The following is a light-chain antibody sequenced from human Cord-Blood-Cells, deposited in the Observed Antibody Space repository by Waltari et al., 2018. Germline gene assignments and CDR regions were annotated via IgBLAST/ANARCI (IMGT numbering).Light chain of an antibody. V-gene: IGLV2-14*01. CDR3: SSYTSSSTYV. Sequence: QSALTQPASVSGSPGQSITISCTGTSSDVGGYNHVSWSQQHPGKAPKLRIYEVSNRPSGVSNRFSGSKSGNTASLTISGLQAEDEADYYCSSYTSSSTYVFGTGTKVTVL. J-gene: IGLJ1*01. CDR2: EVS. CDR1: SSDVGGYNH.